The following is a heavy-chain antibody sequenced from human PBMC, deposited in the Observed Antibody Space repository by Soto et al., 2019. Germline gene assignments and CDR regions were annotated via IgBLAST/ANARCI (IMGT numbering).Heavy chain of an antibody. D-gene: IGHD1-1*01. Sequence: QVQLVQSGAEVKKPGSSVKVSCKASGGTFSSYAISWVRQAPGQGLEWMGGIIPIFGTANYAQKFQGRVTITADESTSTDYMELSSLRSEDTAVYYCASNDIKKARGRLPQDYWGQGTLVTVSS. CDR1: GGTFSSYA. CDR2: IIPIFGTA. J-gene: IGHJ4*02. V-gene: IGHV1-69*01. CDR3: ASNDIKKARGRLPQDY.